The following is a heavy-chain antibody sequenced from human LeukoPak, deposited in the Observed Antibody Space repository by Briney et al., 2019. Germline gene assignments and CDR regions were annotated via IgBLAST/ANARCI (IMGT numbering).Heavy chain of an antibody. CDR2: ISYDGSNK. Sequence: GGSLRLSCAASGFIFSDYGMHWVRQAPGKGLEWVAVISYDGSNKYYADSVKGRFTISRDNSKNTLYLQMNSLRAEDTAVYYCARGEDFWSGYYTGIPHLSDYWGQGTLVTVSS. J-gene: IGHJ4*02. CDR1: GFIFSDYG. CDR3: ARGEDFWSGYYTGIPHLSDY. V-gene: IGHV3-30*19. D-gene: IGHD3-3*01.